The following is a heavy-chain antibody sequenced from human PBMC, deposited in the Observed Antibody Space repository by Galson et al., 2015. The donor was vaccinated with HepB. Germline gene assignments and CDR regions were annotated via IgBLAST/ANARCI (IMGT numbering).Heavy chain of an antibody. CDR3: ARDLGSPGYFDY. CDR1: GGTFSSYA. J-gene: IGHJ4*02. D-gene: IGHD1-26*01. V-gene: IGHV1-69*04. Sequence: SCKASGGTFSSYAISWVRQAPGQGLEWMGRIIPILGIANYAQKFQGRVTITADKSTSTAYMELSSLRSEDTAVYYCARDLGSPGYFDYWGQGTLVTVSS. CDR2: IIPILGIA.